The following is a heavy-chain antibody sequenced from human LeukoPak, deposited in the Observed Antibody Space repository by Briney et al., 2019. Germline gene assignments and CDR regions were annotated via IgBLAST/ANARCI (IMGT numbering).Heavy chain of an antibody. D-gene: IGHD2-2*01. J-gene: IGHJ2*01. CDR1: GGSFSGYY. V-gene: IGHV4-34*01. CDR3: ARSTRDIVVVAAAARWYFDL. Sequence: SETLSFTCAVYGGSFSGYYWSWIRQPPGRGLEWIGVINHSGSTNYNPSLKSRVTISVDTSKNQFSLKLSSVTAADTAVYFCARSTRDIVVVAAAARWYFDLWGRGTLVTVSS. CDR2: INHSGST.